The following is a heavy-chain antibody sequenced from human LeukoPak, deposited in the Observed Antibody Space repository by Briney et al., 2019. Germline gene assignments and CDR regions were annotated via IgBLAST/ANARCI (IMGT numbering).Heavy chain of an antibody. CDR3: ARAHLD. CDR1: GFTFSNYG. Sequence: GGSLRLSCAASGFTFSNYGMSWVRQAPGEGLEWVSAIGGRGATTYYAASVRGRFTISRDNSKNTLFLQMNSLRAEDTAVYYCARAHLDWGQGTLVTVSS. V-gene: IGHV3-23*01. CDR2: IGGRGATT. J-gene: IGHJ4*02.